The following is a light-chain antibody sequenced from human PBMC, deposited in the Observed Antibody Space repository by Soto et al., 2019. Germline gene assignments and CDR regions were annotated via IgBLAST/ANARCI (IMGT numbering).Light chain of an antibody. Sequence: DIQMTQSPSSLSVSVGDRVTITCRASQSIGGFLNWYQQKLGKAPILLISAASSLQRRVPSRFSGTGSRTDFTLTISTLPPEDFETYYCQPRQSIQWTLGQGTKVDIK. CDR2: AAS. CDR3: QPRQSIQWT. CDR1: QSIGGF. J-gene: IGKJ1*01. V-gene: IGKV1-39*01.